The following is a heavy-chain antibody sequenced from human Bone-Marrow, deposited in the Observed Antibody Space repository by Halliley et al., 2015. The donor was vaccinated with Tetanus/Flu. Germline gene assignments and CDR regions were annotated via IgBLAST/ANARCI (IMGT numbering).Heavy chain of an antibody. CDR1: GFTFSTYG. J-gene: IGHJ6*02. V-gene: IGHV3-30*18. Sequence: CAASGFTFSTYGMHWVRQAPGKGLEWVAVISYDGDNKYYLDSVTGRFTISRDNSKNTLYLQMNSLRVEDTAVYYCVKNSGSHYYYYGMAVWGQGTTVTVSS. CDR3: VKNSGSHYYYYGMAV. D-gene: IGHD1-26*01. CDR2: ISYDGDNK.